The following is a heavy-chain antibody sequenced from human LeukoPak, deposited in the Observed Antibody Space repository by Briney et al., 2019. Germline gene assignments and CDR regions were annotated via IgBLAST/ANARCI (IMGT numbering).Heavy chain of an antibody. J-gene: IGHJ4*02. V-gene: IGHV4-4*02. CDR3: ARECTNGVCYGFDY. CDR1: GGSISSSNW. CDR2: IYHSGST. Sequence: SETLSLTCAVSGGSISSSNWWSWVRQPPGKGLEWIGEIYHSGSTNYNPSLKSRVTISVDTSKNQFSLKLSSVTAADTAVYYCARECTNGVCYGFDYWGQGTLVTVSS. D-gene: IGHD2-8*01.